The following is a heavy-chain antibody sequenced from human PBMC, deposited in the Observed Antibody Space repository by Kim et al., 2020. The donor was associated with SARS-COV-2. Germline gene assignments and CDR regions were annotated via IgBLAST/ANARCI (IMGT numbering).Heavy chain of an antibody. Sequence: SETLSLTCTVSGGSISSYYWSWIRQPPGKGLEWIGYIYYSGSTNYNPSLKSRVTISVDTSKNQFSLKLSSVTAADTAVYYCARLRRSDWYFDLWGRGTLV. CDR2: IYYSGST. CDR3: ARLRRSDWYFDL. CDR1: GGSISSYY. D-gene: IGHD1-26*01. V-gene: IGHV4-59*08. J-gene: IGHJ2*01.